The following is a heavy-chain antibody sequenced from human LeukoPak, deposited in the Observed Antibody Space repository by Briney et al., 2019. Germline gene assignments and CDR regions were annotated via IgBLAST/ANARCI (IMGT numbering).Heavy chain of an antibody. CDR1: GYTFTSYD. V-gene: IGHV1-8*01. Sequence: GASVKVSCKASGYTFTSYDINWVRQATGQGLEWMGWMNPNSGNTGYAQKFQGRVTMTRNTSISTAYMELSSLRSEDTAVYYCARCYYDSSGYRTDAFDIWGQGTMVTVSS. CDR2: MNPNSGNT. CDR3: ARCYYDSSGYRTDAFDI. J-gene: IGHJ3*02. D-gene: IGHD3-22*01.